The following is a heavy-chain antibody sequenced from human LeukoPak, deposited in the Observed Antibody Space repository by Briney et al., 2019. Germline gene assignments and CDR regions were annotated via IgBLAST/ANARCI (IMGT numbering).Heavy chain of an antibody. J-gene: IGHJ5*02. Sequence: SETLSLTCTVSGGSISSSSYYWGWIRQPPGKGLEWIGSIYYSGSTYYNPSLNSRVTISVDTSKNQFSLKLSSVTAADTAVYYCARRLVGATNWFDPWGQGTLVTLSS. CDR3: ARRLVGATNWFDP. V-gene: IGHV4-39*01. D-gene: IGHD1-26*01. CDR2: IYYSGST. CDR1: GGSISSSSYY.